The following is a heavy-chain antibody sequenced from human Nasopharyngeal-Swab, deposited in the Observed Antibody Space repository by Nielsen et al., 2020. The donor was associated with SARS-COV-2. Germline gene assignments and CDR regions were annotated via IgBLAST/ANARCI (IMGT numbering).Heavy chain of an antibody. CDR2: ISHNSGT. V-gene: IGHV4-59*11. Sequence: SETRSLTCTVSGVSIASQYWSWIRQPPGKGLEGIGYISHNSGTSYNPSLKSRVTMFMDTSKNQFSLRLTSVTAADTGVYYCAKEGATGWFDPCGQGTLVTVSS. CDR3: AKEGATGWFDP. CDR1: GVSIASQY. J-gene: IGHJ5*02.